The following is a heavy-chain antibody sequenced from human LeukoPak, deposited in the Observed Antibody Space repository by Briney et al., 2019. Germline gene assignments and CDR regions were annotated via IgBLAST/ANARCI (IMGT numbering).Heavy chain of an antibody. CDR3: ARLVDLGLGYAFDI. D-gene: IGHD3-16*01. CDR2: TIPSGST. J-gene: IGHJ3*02. Sequence: SETLSLTCAGYAGSFSGYYWSWLRQPPGKVLEWIGETIPSGSTNYNPSLKGRVTIALDPSKNQFSLKLSSVTAADTAVYYCARLVDLGLGYAFDIWGQGTMVTVSS. V-gene: IGHV4-34*12. CDR1: AGSFSGYY.